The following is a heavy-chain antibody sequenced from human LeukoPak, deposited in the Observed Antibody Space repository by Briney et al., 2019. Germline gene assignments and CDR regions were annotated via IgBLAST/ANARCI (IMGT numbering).Heavy chain of an antibody. CDR2: ISSSSNYR. D-gene: IGHD6-19*01. CDR3: AKRRTSGWSRAALEY. V-gene: IGHV3-21*06. Sequence: GGALRLSCASSGFTFKIYSMNWVRQAPGKGLEWVSSISSSSNYRYFADSVNGRFTISSDNAKNSLYLQVNSLRAEDKAVYYCAKRRTSGWSRAALEYWGQGTLVIVSS. J-gene: IGHJ4*02. CDR1: GFTFKIYS.